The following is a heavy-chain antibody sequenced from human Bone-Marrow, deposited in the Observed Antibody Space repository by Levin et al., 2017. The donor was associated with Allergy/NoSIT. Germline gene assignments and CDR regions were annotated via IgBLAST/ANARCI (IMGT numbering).Heavy chain of an antibody. CDR3: VVALDY. CDR2: ITSNGGSK. J-gene: IGHJ4*02. D-gene: IGHD2-15*01. Sequence: GGSLRLSCAASGFTFSDYYMSWMRQAPGKGLEWVPYITSNGGSKYYADSVKGRFTISRDNAKNSLSLQMNSLRAEDTAVYYCVVALDYWGQGTLVTVSS. CDR1: GFTFSDYY. V-gene: IGHV3-11*01.